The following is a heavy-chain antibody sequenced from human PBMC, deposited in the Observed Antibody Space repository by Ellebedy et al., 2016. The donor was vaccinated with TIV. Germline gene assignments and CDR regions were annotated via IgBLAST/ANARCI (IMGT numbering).Heavy chain of an antibody. CDR1: GGSINNYY. CDR2: IYYSGST. Sequence: MPSETLSLTCSVSGGSINNYYWTWIRQPPGKGLEWIGYIYYSGSTYYNPSLKSRVTISVDTSKNQFSLKLSSVTAADTAVYYCARDLRSNWYDWYFDLWGRGTLVTVSS. J-gene: IGHJ2*01. CDR3: ARDLRSNWYDWYFDL. V-gene: IGHV4-30-4*08. D-gene: IGHD6-13*01.